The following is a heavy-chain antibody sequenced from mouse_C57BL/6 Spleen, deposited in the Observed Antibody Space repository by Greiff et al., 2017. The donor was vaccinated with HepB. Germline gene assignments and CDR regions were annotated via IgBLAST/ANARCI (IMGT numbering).Heavy chain of an antibody. J-gene: IGHJ2*01. CDR2: IDPSDSYT. Sequence: QVQLQQPGAELVRPGTSVKLSCTASGYTFTSYWMHWVKQRPGQGLEWIGVIDPSDSYTNYNQKFKGKATLTVDTSSSTASMQLSSLTSEDSAVYYCARGLRRSHFDYWGQGTTLTVSS. V-gene: IGHV1-59*01. D-gene: IGHD2-4*01. CDR3: ARGLRRSHFDY. CDR1: GYTFTSYW.